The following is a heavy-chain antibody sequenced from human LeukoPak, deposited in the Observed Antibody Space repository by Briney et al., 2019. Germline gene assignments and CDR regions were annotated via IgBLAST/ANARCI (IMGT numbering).Heavy chain of an antibody. D-gene: IGHD2-15*01. J-gene: IGHJ6*02. V-gene: IGHV1-18*01. CDR3: ARGEEVVAATPHLPAYYYYGVDV. CDR2: ISAYNGNT. CDR1: GYTFTSYG. Sequence: ASVKVPCKASGYTFTSYGISWVRQAPGQGLEWMGWISAYNGNTNYAQKLQGRVTMTTDTSTSTAYMELRSLRSDDTAVYYCARGEEVVAATPHLPAYYYYGVDVWGQGTTVTVSS.